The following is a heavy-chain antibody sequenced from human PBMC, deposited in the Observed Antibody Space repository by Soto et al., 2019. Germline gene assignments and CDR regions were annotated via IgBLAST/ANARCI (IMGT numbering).Heavy chain of an antibody. V-gene: IGHV1-69*13. CDR1: GCTFSNYA. D-gene: IGHD2-15*01. J-gene: IGHJ6*02. CDR2: IIPVYGTP. Sequence: GASVKVSCKATGCTFSNYAISWVRQAPGQGLEWMAGIIPVYGTPNYAQRFQDRVTIIADESTTTAYMEVNSLRSEDTAIYYCSIVTAYGMDVWGPGTTVTVSS. CDR3: SIVTAYGMDV.